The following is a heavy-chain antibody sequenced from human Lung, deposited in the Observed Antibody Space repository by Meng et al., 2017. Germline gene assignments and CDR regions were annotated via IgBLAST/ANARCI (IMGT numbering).Heavy chain of an antibody. V-gene: IGHV4-34*01. D-gene: IGHD4-11*01. Sequence: VQLQQGGARLLKPSEPLSLTCFVSGGSFSDYYWSWIRQPPGKGLEWIGEINHSGSTNYNPSLESRATISVDTSQNNLSLKLSSVTAADSAVYYCARGPTTMAHDFDYWGQGTLVTVSS. CDR2: INHSGST. CDR1: GGSFSDYY. CDR3: ARGPTTMAHDFDY. J-gene: IGHJ4*02.